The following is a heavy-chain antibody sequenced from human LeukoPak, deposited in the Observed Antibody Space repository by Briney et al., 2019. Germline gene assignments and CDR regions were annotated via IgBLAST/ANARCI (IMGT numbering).Heavy chain of an antibody. CDR1: GGSIGSYY. V-gene: IGHV4-4*07. Sequence: SETLSLTCTVSGGSIGSYYWSWIRQPAGKGLEWIGRIYTSGSTNYNPSLKSRVTMSVDTSKNQFSLKLSSVTAADTAVYYCARVRGAGDYYYYMDVWGKGTTVTVSS. J-gene: IGHJ6*03. CDR3: ARVRGAGDYYYYMDV. D-gene: IGHD4/OR15-4a*01. CDR2: IYTSGST.